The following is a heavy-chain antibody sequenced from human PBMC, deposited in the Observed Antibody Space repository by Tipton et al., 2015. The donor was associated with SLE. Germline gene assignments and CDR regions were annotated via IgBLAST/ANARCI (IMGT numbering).Heavy chain of an antibody. CDR3: ARELLSPMTAVHWYFDL. V-gene: IGHV4-4*07. J-gene: IGHJ2*01. D-gene: IGHD4-11*01. CDR2: IYTRGST. Sequence: TLSLTCTVSGGSISSYYWSWIRQPAGKGLEWIGRIYTRGSTNYNPSLKGRVTMSVDTSKNQFSLKLSSVTAAGTAVYYCARELLSPMTAVHWYFDLWGRGTLVAVSS. CDR1: GGSISSYY.